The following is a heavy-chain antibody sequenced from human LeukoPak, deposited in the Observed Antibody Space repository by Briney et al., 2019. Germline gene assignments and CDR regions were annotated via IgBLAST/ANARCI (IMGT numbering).Heavy chain of an antibody. CDR2: IYWNNDN. V-gene: IGHV2-5*01. CDR3: AHYGDYRFMYYFDY. J-gene: IGHJ4*02. CDR1: GFSLTTSGVG. D-gene: IGHD4-17*01. Sequence: SGPTLVNPTQTLTLTCSFSGFSLTTSGVGVGWIRQSPGKALEWLALIYWNNDNRYSPSLKTRLTITKDTSKNQVVLTMTEMDPVDTATYYCAHYGDYRFMYYFDYRGQGTLVTVSS.